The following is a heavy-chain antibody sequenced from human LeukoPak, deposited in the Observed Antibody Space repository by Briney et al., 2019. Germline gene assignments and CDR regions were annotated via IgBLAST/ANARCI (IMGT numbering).Heavy chain of an antibody. J-gene: IGHJ4*02. Sequence: SETLSLTCTVSGGSISSNSYYWGWIRQPPGKGLEWIGSIYYTGSTYYNPSLKSRVTISVDTSKNQLSLKLSSVTAADTAVYYCARLQLLISSFDYWGQGTLVTVSS. CDR2: IYYTGST. CDR3: ARLQLLISSFDY. D-gene: IGHD2-2*01. V-gene: IGHV4-39*01. CDR1: GGSISSNSYY.